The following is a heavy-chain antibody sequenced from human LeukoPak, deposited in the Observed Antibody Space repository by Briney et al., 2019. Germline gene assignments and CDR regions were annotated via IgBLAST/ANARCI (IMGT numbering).Heavy chain of an antibody. CDR3: ARGGSFFVY. J-gene: IGHJ4*02. CDR1: GFTFSGYD. D-gene: IGHD1-26*01. Sequence: EGSLRLSCAASGFTFSGYDMNWIRQAPGKGLEWVSYISSSGTTIYYADSVRGRFPISRENAKNSLYLQMNSLRAEDTAVYYCARGGSFFVYWGQGTLVTVSS. V-gene: IGHV3-48*03. CDR2: ISSSGTTI.